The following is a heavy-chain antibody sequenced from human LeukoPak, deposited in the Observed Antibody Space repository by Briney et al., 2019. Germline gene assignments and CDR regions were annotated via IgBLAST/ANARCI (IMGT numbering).Heavy chain of an antibody. D-gene: IGHD4-23*01. J-gene: IGHJ4*02. Sequence: ASVKVSCKASGYTFTNYYIRWVRQAPGQGLEWMGIINPSGGSTTYAQRFQGRVTMTRDTSTSTVYMEVSSLRSEDTAVYYCARTLYGGNSAVFNYWGQGTLVTVSS. V-gene: IGHV1-46*01. CDR1: GYTFTNYY. CDR3: ARTLYGGNSAVFNY. CDR2: INPSGGST.